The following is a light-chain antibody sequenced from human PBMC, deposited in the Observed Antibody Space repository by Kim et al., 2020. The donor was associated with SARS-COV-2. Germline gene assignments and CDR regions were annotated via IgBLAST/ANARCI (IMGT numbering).Light chain of an antibody. J-gene: IGLJ2*01. CDR2: GDN. V-gene: IGLV1-44*01. Sequence: GPGVTIPCSGSGSNIGTNTVNWYQQLPGTAPKLLIYGDNQRPSGVPDRFSGSKSGTSASLAISGLQSEDEADYYCVAWDDSLNGVVFGGGTQLTVL. CDR3: VAWDDSLNGVV. CDR1: GSNIGTNT.